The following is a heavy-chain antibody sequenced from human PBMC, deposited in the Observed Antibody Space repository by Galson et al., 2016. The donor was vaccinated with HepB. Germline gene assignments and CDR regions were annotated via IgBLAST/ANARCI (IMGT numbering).Heavy chain of an antibody. CDR1: GYTFSHYG. V-gene: IGHV1-18*01. Sequence: SVKVSCNASGYTFSHYGITWVRQAPGQGLEWMGWIAVHTGNTNYAQKVEGRVTMTTDPVTNTAYMELRSLTSDDTAVYYCARSSGNPSHFDLWGQGTLVTVSS. CDR3: ARSSGNPSHFDL. CDR2: IAVHTGNT. D-gene: IGHD3-10*01. J-gene: IGHJ4*02.